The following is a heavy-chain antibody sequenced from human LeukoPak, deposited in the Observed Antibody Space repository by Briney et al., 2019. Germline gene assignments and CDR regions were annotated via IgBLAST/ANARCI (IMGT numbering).Heavy chain of an antibody. CDR1: GFTFSSYA. CDR2: ISYDGSNK. CDR3: ARRDDYYYYGMDV. Sequence: GGSLRLSCAASGFTFSSYAMHWVRQAPGKGLEWVAVISYDGSNKYYADSVKGRFTISRDNSKNTLYLQMNSLRAEDTAVYYCARRDDYYYYGMDVWGQGTTVTVSS. J-gene: IGHJ6*02. V-gene: IGHV3-30-3*01.